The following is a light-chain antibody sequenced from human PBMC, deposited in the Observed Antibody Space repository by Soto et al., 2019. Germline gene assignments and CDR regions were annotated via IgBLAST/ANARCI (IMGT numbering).Light chain of an antibody. Sequence: QSVLTQPASVSGSPGQSITISSTGTSSDIGAYNFVSWYQQHPGKAPKVLIYEGTKRPSGVSNRFSGSKSGNTASLTISGLQAEDEADYYCCSYTSSTTLYVFGSGTKSPS. CDR3: CSYTSSTTLYV. CDR1: SSDIGAYNF. V-gene: IGLV2-14*01. CDR2: EGT. J-gene: IGLJ1*01.